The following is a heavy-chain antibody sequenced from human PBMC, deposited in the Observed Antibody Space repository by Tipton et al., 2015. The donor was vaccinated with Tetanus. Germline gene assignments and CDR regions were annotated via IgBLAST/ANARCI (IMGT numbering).Heavy chain of an antibody. CDR1: GFTFSGSS. CDR3: AKVLGTYCSGGTCYSDF. V-gene: IGHV3-74*01. J-gene: IGHJ4*02. D-gene: IGHD2-15*01. Sequence: GSLRLSCVVSGFTFSGSSMDWVRQAPGKGLLWVSRITPDGGITTYADSVKGRFTVSRDSSKNTLSLQMNSLRAEDTAVYYCAKVLGTYCSGGTCYSDFWGQGTLVTVSS. CDR2: ITPDGGIT.